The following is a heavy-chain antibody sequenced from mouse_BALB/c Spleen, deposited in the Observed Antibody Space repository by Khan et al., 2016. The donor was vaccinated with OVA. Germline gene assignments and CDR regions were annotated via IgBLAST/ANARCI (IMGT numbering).Heavy chain of an antibody. V-gene: IGHV3-2*02. CDR3: ARDGSRYNYAMDY. Sequence: EVQLQESGPGLVKPSQSLSLTCTVTGYSITSDYAWNWIRQFPGNKLEWMGYISYSGSTNYNPYLKSRISITRDTSKNQFFLQVNSVTTEYTATYYCARDGSRYNYAMDYWGQGTSVTVSS. J-gene: IGHJ4*01. CDR2: ISYSGST. D-gene: IGHD2-3*01. CDR1: GYSITSDYA.